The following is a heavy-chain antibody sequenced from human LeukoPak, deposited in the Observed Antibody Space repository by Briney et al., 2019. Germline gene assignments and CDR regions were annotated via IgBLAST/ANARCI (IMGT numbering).Heavy chain of an antibody. CDR1: GFTVSSNY. Sequence: TGGSLRLSCAASGFTVSSNYMSWVRQAPGRGLEWVPVIYSGGSTYYADSVKGRFTISRDNSKNTLYLQMNSLRAEDTAVYYCARAQYYYGSASYEYWGQGTLVTVSS. CDR3: ARAQYYYGSASYEY. D-gene: IGHD3-10*01. J-gene: IGHJ4*02. V-gene: IGHV3-53*01. CDR2: IYSGGST.